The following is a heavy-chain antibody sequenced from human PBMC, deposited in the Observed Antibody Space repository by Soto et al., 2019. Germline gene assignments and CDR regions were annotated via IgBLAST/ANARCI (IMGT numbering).Heavy chain of an antibody. Sequence: SETLFLTSTVSGGSISTGDYYSSWIRQAQRTGLEWIGYIYSSWSTYYTPSLKSRVTIPVDTSKNQFSLELSSVTAADPAVYYCPRSDVSSCYPHRFDPWGQGSVLTASS. D-gene: IGHD3-22*01. V-gene: IGHV4-30-4*08. CDR2: IYSSWST. CDR1: GGSISTGDYY. CDR3: PRSDVSSCYPHRFDP. J-gene: IGHJ5*02.